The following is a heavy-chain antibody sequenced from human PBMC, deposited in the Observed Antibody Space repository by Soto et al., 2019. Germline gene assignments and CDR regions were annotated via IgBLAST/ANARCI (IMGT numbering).Heavy chain of an antibody. CDR1: GFTFSGYV. D-gene: IGHD3-3*02. V-gene: IGHV3-30*14. Sequence: QVRLVESGGGVVQPGTSLRLSCAASGFTFSGYVIHWVRQAAGKGLEWVASMTYDGATEYYADSVKGRFTMSRDNSKRALSLQMNGLRPDDTAVYYCARVRLSIAVNDALDVWGQGTTVTVSS. CDR3: ARVRLSIAVNDALDV. CDR2: MTYDGATE. J-gene: IGHJ3*01.